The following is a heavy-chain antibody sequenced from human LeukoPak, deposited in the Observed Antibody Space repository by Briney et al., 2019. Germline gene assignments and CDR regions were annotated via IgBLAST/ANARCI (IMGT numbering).Heavy chain of an antibody. J-gene: IGHJ4*02. CDR1: GFTFSSYG. CDR2: IWYDGSNK. V-gene: IGHV3-33*01. D-gene: IGHD2-2*01. CDR3: ARAVCSSTSCYTFDY. Sequence: PGGSLRLSCAASGFTFSSYGTHWVRQAPGKGLEWVAVIWYDGSNKYYADSVKGRFTISRDNSKNTLYLQMNSLRAEDTAVYYCARAVCSSTSCYTFDYWGQGTLVTVSS.